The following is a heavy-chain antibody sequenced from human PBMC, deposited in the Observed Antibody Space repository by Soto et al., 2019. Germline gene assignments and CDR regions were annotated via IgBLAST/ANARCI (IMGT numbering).Heavy chain of an antibody. Sequence: ASGKVYCKASGYPYSNFDVTWVRQAPGQGLEWMGWISTDNVDADGAQQFQDRVTMTIDRSTSIAYMDLKSLRSDDTAVYFYAFGSGSLEYWGQGTQVTVSS. D-gene: IGHD3-10*01. CDR1: GYPYSNFD. CDR2: ISTDNVDA. J-gene: IGHJ4*02. CDR3: AFGSGSLEY. V-gene: IGHV1-18*01.